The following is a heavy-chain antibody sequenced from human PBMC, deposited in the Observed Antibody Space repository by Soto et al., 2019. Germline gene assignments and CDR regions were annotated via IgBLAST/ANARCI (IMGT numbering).Heavy chain of an antibody. CDR1: GYTFTSYY. D-gene: IGHD5-12*01. V-gene: IGHV1-46*03. Sequence: GASVKVSCKASGYTFTSYYMHWVRQAPGQGLEWMGIINPSGGSTSYAQKFQGRVTMTRDTSTSTVYMELSSLRSEDTAVYYCARGGPVATIIIDYYYYYMDVWGKGTTVTVS. CDR2: INPSGGST. J-gene: IGHJ6*03. CDR3: ARGGPVATIIIDYYYYYMDV.